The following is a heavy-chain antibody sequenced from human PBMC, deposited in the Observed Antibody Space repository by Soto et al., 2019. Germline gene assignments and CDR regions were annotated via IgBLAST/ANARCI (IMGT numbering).Heavy chain of an antibody. D-gene: IGHD5-18*01. J-gene: IGHJ4*02. V-gene: IGHV3-23*01. CDR1: GFTFSSYA. CDR2: ISGSGGST. CDR3: ARSVGSGYSYTGY. Sequence: SLRLSCAASGFTFSSYAMSWVRQAPGKGLEWVSAISGSGGSTYYADSVKGRFTISRDNAKNSLYLQMNSLRAEDTAVYYCARSVGSGYSYTGYWGQGTLVTVSS.